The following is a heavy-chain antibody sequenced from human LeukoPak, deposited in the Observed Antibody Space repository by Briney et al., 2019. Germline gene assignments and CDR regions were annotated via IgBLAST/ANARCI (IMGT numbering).Heavy chain of an antibody. CDR3: AGGPGSWAIKYYYGMDV. CDR2: INHSGST. V-gene: IGHV4-34*01. CDR1: GGSFSGYY. J-gene: IGHJ6*02. Sequence: SETLSLTCAVYGGSFSGYYWSWIRQPPGKGLEWIGEINHSGSTSYNPSLKSRVTISVDTSKNQFSLKLSSVTAADTAVYYCAGGPGSWAIKYYYGMDVWGQGTTVTVSS. D-gene: IGHD6-13*01.